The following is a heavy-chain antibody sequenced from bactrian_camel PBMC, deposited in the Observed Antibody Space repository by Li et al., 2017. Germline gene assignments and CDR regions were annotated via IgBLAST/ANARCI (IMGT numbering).Heavy chain of an antibody. CDR1: GYMYSPYC. V-gene: IGHV3S67*01. J-gene: IGHJ6*01. D-gene: IGHD7*01. Sequence: DVQLVESGGGSVQAGGSLRLSRAASGYMYSPYCLGWFRQAPGKEREGVASLDFRGRMAYAESVKGRFTITKDNTNNILYLQMNDLTPEDSGTYRCAASWDVTANAALSRMVSPEFGYWGEGTQVTVS. CDR3: AASWDVTANAALSRMVSPEFGY. CDR2: LDFRGRM.